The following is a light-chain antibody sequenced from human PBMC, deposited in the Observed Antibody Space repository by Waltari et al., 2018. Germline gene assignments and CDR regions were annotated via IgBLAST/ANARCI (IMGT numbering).Light chain of an antibody. Sequence: DIQMTQSPFTLSASVGDRVTITCRASQSISGWLAWYQQKPGKAPKLLIFRASSLESGAPSRFSGSGSGSEFTLSISRLEPEDSAVYYCQQYNRSPYTFGQGTRLEIK. V-gene: IGKV1-5*03. CDR3: QQYNRSPYT. J-gene: IGKJ2*01. CDR1: QSISGW. CDR2: RAS.